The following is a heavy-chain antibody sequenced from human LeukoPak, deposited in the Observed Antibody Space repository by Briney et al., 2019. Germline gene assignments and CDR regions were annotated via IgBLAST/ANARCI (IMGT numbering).Heavy chain of an antibody. CDR3: ARGLEDRISIFGVVKFYYFDF. CDR2: IDHSVSS. V-gene: IGHV4-34*01. J-gene: IGHJ4*02. Sequence: SETLSLTCAVYGGSFSNYYWTWIRQPPGKGLEWIGEIDHSVSSHYNPSLKSRVTISVDTSKNQLSLKLSSVTAADTAVYYCARGLEDRISIFGVVKFYYFDFWGQGTLVTVSS. D-gene: IGHD3-3*01. CDR1: GGSFSNYY.